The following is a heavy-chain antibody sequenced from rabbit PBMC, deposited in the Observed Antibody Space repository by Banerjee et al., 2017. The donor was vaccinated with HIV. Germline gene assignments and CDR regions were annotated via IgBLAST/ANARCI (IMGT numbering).Heavy chain of an antibody. Sequence: QSLEESGGDLVKPGASLTLTCTASGFDLSSNAMCWVRQAPGKGLEWIACIYTGSSGSTDYASWAKGRFTISKTSSTTVTLQMTSLTAADTATYFCARYDDYGDPFNLWGPGTLVTV. CDR1: GFDLSSNA. CDR3: ARYDDYGDPFNL. CDR2: IYTGSSGST. J-gene: IGHJ4*01. D-gene: IGHD2-1*01. V-gene: IGHV1S40*01.